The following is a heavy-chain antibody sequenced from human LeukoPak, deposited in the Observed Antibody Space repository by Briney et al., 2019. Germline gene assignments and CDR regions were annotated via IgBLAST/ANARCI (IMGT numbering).Heavy chain of an antibody. CDR3: ARGTCSGGSCDYPFDY. D-gene: IGHD2-15*01. CDR1: GFIFSSYA. V-gene: IGHV3-30-3*01. J-gene: IGHJ4*02. Sequence: PGGSLRLSCAASGFIFSSYAMHWVRQAPGKGLEWVAVISYDGSNKYYADSVKGRFTISRDNSKNTLYLQMNSLRAEDTAVYYCARGTCSGGSCDYPFDYWGQGTLVTVSS. CDR2: ISYDGSNK.